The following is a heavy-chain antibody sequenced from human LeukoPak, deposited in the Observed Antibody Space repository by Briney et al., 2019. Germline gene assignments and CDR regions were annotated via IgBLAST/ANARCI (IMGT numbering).Heavy chain of an antibody. CDR3: ASQGVGATGGFDY. CDR2: INLNSGGT. V-gene: IGHV1-2*02. J-gene: IGHJ4*02. Sequence: GASVKVSCKASGYTFTDYYMHWVRPAPGQGLEWMGWINLNSGGTNYAQKFQGRVTMTRDTSISTAYMELSRLRSDDTAVYYCASQGVGATGGFDYWGQGTLVTVSS. CDR1: GYTFTDYY. D-gene: IGHD1-26*01.